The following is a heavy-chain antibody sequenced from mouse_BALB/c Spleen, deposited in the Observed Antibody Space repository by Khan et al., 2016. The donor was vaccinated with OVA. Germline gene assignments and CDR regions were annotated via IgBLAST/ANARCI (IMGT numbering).Heavy chain of an antibody. Sequence: QVRLQQSGAELARPGASVKMSCKASGYTFTTYTMHWVKQRPGQGLEWIGYIIPTNDYTNYNQKFKDRATLTADKSSSTAYMQLSSLTSEDSALYYGAREGAYYRSDGWFAYWGQGTLVTVSA. CDR1: GYTFTTYT. V-gene: IGHV1-4*01. D-gene: IGHD2-14*01. CDR3: AREGAYYRSDGWFAY. CDR2: IIPTNDYT. J-gene: IGHJ3*01.